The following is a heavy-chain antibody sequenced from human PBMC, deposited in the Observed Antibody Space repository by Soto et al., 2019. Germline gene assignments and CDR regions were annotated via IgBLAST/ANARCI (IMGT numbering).Heavy chain of an antibody. CDR1: GGSISSGGYY. CDR3: ASHSYSTVRYCYYRYGMDV. Sequence: SETLSLTCTVSGGSISSGGYYWSWIRQHPGKGLEWIGYIYYSGSTYYNPSLKSRVTISVDTSKNQFSLKLSSVTAADTAVYYCASHSYSTVRYCYYRYGMDVRGQGTTVPVSS. CDR2: IYYSGST. D-gene: IGHD3-3*01. V-gene: IGHV4-31*03. J-gene: IGHJ6*02.